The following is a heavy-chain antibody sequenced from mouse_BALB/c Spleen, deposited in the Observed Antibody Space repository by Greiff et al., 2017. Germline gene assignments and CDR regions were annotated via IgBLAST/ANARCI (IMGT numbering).Heavy chain of an antibody. V-gene: IGHV1S127*01. Sequence: VQLQQSGPQLVRPGASVKISCKASGYSFTSYWMHWVKQRPGQGLEWIGMIDPSDSETRLNQKFKDKATLTVDKSSSTAYIQLSSPTSEDSAVYYCARTVATWYFDVWGAGTTVTVSS. CDR1: GYSFTSYW. CDR2: IDPSDSET. CDR3: ARTVATWYFDV. D-gene: IGHD1-2*01. J-gene: IGHJ1*01.